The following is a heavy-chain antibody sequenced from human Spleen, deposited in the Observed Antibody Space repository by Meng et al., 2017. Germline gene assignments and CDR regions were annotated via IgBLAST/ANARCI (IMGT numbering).Heavy chain of an antibody. Sequence: GESLKISCAASGFTFSSYNMNWVRQAPGKGLEWVSSISSSSSYIYYADSVKGRFTISRDNAKNSLYLQMNSLRAEDTAVYYCARIGYCSGGSCYFFDYWGQGTLVTVSS. CDR1: GFTFSSYN. CDR3: ARIGYCSGGSCYFFDY. D-gene: IGHD2-15*01. J-gene: IGHJ4*02. CDR2: ISSSSSYI. V-gene: IGHV3-21*01.